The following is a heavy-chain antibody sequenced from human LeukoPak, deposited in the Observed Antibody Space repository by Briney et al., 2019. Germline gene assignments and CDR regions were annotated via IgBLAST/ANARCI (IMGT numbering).Heavy chain of an antibody. CDR2: ISGSGGST. Sequence: GGSLRLSCAASGFTFSSYAMSWVRQAPGKGLEWVSAISGSGGSTYYADSVKGRFTISRDNSRNTLYLQMNSLRAEDTAVYYCAKAPDGYTLWFDYWGQGTLVTDSS. CDR3: AKAPDGYTLWFDY. CDR1: GFTFSSYA. V-gene: IGHV3-23*01. J-gene: IGHJ4*02. D-gene: IGHD5-24*01.